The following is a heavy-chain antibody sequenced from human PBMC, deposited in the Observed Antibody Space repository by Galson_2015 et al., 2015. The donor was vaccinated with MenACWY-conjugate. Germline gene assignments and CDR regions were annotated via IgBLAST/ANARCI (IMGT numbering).Heavy chain of an antibody. Sequence: PALVKPTQSLTLPCTVSGFSLSDSKMGVSWIRQPPGKALEWLAHIFSNDEESYSKYLRSRLTISRDNSQSQVVPTMTNVDPLDTGTYFCAQILGSTSWFPSFIRGMDVWGQGTTVTVSS. CDR2: IFSNDEE. CDR3: AQILGSTSWFPSFIRGMDV. CDR1: GFSLSDSKMG. J-gene: IGHJ6*02. D-gene: IGHD6-13*01. V-gene: IGHV2-26*01.